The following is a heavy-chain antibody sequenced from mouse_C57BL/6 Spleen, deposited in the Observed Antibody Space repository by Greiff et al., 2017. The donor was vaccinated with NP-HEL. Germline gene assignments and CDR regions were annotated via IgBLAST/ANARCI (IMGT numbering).Heavy chain of an antibody. D-gene: IGHD2-5*01. J-gene: IGHJ1*03. CDR1: GFTFSSYG. Sequence: EVMLVESGGDLVKPGGSLKLSCAASGFTFSSYGMSWVRQTPDKRLEWVATISSGGSYTYYPDSVKGRFTISRDNAKNTLYLQMSSLKSEDTAMYYCARQDYYSIPWYFDVWGTGTTVTVSS. V-gene: IGHV5-6*01. CDR2: ISSGGSYT. CDR3: ARQDYYSIPWYFDV.